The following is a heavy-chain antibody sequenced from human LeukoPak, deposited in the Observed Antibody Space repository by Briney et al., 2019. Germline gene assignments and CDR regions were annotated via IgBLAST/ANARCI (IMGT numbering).Heavy chain of an antibody. D-gene: IGHD2-15*01. J-gene: IGHJ4*02. Sequence: GGSLRLSCAASGFTFSSCAMSWVRQAPGKGLEWVSSISSSSSYIYYADSVKGRFTISRDNAKNSLYLQMNSLRAEDTAVYYCARGHCSGGSCYSGFDYWGQGTLVTVSS. V-gene: IGHV3-21*01. CDR2: ISSSSSYI. CDR1: GFTFSSCA. CDR3: ARGHCSGGSCYSGFDY.